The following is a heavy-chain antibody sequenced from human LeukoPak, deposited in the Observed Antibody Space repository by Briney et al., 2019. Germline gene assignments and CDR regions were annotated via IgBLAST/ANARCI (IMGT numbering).Heavy chain of an antibody. V-gene: IGHV3-30*18. D-gene: IGHD3-16*01. Sequence: GGSLRLSCAASGFIFSKCGMHWVRQAPGKGLEWVAVISYDGSNKNYADSVKGRFTISRDNSENTLYLQMNGLRVEDTAVYYCAKGRGAYYYYAMDVWGQGTTVTVSS. CDR1: GFIFSKCG. J-gene: IGHJ6*02. CDR3: AKGRGAYYYYAMDV. CDR2: ISYDGSNK.